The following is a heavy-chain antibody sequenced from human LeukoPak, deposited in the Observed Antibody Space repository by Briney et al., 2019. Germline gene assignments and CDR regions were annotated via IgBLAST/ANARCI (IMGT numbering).Heavy chain of an antibody. CDR2: IRYDGSNK. CDR3: AKDLRYSSPYYFDY. J-gene: IGHJ4*02. D-gene: IGHD6-6*01. V-gene: IGHV3-30*02. Sequence: TGGSLRLSCAASGFTFSSYGMHWVRQAPGKGLEWVAFIRYDGSNKYYADSVKGRFTISRDNPKNTLYLQMNSLRAEDTAVYYCAKDLRYSSPYYFDYWGQGTLVTVSS. CDR1: GFTFSSYG.